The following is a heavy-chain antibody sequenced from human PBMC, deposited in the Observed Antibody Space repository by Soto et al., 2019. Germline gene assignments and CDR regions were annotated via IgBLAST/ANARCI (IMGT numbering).Heavy chain of an antibody. CDR3: ARLGSLYCGSTTCSRPFDY. CDR1: GYTFTCYY. D-gene: IGHD2-2*01. V-gene: IGHV1-2*04. Sequence: XVRVSSTASGYTFTCYYMHLVRQAPGQGLEWMGWINPNRGGTNYAQKFQGWVTMTRDTSISTAYMELSRLRSDDTAMYYCARLGSLYCGSTTCSRPFDYWGQGTLVTVSS. CDR2: INPNRGGT. J-gene: IGHJ4*02.